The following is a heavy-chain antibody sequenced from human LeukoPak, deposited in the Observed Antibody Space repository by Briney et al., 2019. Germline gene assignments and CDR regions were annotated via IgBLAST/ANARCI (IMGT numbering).Heavy chain of an antibody. CDR1: GYSISNHYY. CDR3: ASVTRSMSRFFDL. CDR2: YYHTGSS. D-gene: IGHD4-17*01. Sequence: PSETLSLTCAVSGYSISNHYYWGWIRQPPGKGLEWIGSYYHTGSSYYNPSLQSRVAISIDTSKNQFSLGLASVTAADTAVYYCASVTRSMSRFFDLWGRGTLVIVSS. J-gene: IGHJ2*01. V-gene: IGHV4-38-2*01.